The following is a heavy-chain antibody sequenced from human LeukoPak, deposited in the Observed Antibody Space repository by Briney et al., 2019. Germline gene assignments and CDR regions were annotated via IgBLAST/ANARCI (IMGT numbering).Heavy chain of an antibody. V-gene: IGHV4-34*01. CDR2: INHSGST. D-gene: IGHD1-26*01. Sequence: SETLSLTCAVYGGSFSGYYWSWIRQPPGKGLEWIGEINHSGSTNYNPSLKSRVTISVDTSKNQFSLKLSSVTAADTAVYYCARGLVATTDDWFDPWGQGTQVTVSS. CDR1: GGSFSGYY. CDR3: ARGLVATTDDWFDP. J-gene: IGHJ5*02.